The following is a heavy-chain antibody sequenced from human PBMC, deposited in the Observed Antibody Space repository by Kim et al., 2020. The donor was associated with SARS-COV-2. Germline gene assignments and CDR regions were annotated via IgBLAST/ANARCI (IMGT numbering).Heavy chain of an antibody. CDR1: GHFFTRDS. V-gene: IGHV1-3*01. J-gene: IGHJ4*01. CDR3: LGGFYFDY. D-gene: IGHD3-16*01. Sequence: ASVKVSCKTSGHFFTRDSIHWVRQAPGQGLEWMGGIDCGNGNTIYSQKFQGRVTFTTDTSASTAYMELSFLRSEDSAVYYCLGGFYFDYWGHVTLVTVSS. CDR2: IDCGNGNT.